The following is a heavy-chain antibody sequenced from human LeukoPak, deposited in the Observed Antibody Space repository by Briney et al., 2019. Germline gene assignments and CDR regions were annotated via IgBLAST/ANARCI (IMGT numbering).Heavy chain of an antibody. CDR2: IYYTGNT. CDR3: VRHSRVVAFDY. CDR1: GVSISNHY. D-gene: IGHD2-15*01. Sequence: PSETLSLTCTDSGVSISNHYSSWIRQPPGKGLEWIGYIYYTGNTNYNPSLKSRVTISEDTSKNQVSLKLSSVTAADTAVYYCVRHSRVVAFDYWGQGNLVTVSS. V-gene: IGHV4-59*08. J-gene: IGHJ4*02.